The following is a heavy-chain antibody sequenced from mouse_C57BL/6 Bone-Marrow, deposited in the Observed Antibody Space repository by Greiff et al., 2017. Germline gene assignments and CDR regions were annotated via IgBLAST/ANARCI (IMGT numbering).Heavy chain of an antibody. V-gene: IGHV5-16*01. CDR3: ASHYGSSPFAY. CDR2: INYDGSST. Sequence: LSPPGSPMKLSCTASGFTFSDYYMAWVRQVPEKGLEWVANINYDGSSTYYLDSLKSRFIISRDNAKNILYLQRSSLKSEDTATYYCASHYGSSPFAYWGQGTLVTVSA. J-gene: IGHJ3*01. D-gene: IGHD1-1*01. CDR1: GFTFSDYY.